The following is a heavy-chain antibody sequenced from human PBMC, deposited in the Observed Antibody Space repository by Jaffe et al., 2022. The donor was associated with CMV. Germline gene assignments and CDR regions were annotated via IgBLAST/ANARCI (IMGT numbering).Heavy chain of an antibody. CDR1: GYNFASYW. Sequence: EVQLVQSGAEMKKVGESLKISCEGSGYNFASYWIGWVRQMPGKGLEWMGIIYPADSDTRYSPSFQGQVTISADKSITTAYLQWSSLKASDTAIYYCVRHGPGSGSYFVAFDVWGQGTVVTVSS. CDR3: VRHGPGSGSYFVAFDV. CDR2: IYPADSDT. D-gene: IGHD1-26*01. J-gene: IGHJ3*01. V-gene: IGHV5-51*01.